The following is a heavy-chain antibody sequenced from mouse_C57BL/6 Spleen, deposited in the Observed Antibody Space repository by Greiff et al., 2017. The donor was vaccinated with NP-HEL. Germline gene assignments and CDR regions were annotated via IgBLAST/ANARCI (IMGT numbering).Heavy chain of an antibody. J-gene: IGHJ3*01. CDR1: GYSFTSYY. CDR3: ATYSNSWFAY. CDR2: IYPGSGNT. V-gene: IGHV1-66*01. D-gene: IGHD2-5*01. Sequence: QVQLKQSGPELVKPGASVKISCKASGYSFTSYYIHWVKQRPGQGLEWIGWIYPGSGNTKYNEKFKGKATLTADTSSSTAYMQLSSLTSEDSAVYYCATYSNSWFAYWGQGTLVTVSA.